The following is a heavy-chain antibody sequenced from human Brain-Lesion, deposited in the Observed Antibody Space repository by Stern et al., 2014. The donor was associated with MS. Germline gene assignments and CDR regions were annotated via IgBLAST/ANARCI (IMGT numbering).Heavy chain of an antibody. CDR3: ARRGDSSSSGFDY. D-gene: IGHD6-6*01. Sequence: VQLVQSGAEVKKPGESLKISCKGSGYRFTSNWIGWGRQMLGKGMEWMGIIWPGDSDTRYSPSFQGQVTISADRSISTAYLQWSSLQASDTAMYYCARRGDSSSSGFDYWGQGTLVIVSS. V-gene: IGHV5-51*01. CDR2: IWPGDSDT. J-gene: IGHJ4*02. CDR1: GYRFTSNW.